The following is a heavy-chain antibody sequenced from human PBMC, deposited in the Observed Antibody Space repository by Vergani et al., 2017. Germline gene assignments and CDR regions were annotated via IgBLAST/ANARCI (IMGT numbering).Heavy chain of an antibody. J-gene: IGHJ6*03. Sequence: QVQLQESGPGLVKPSETLSLTCAVSGYSISSGYYWGWIRQPPGKGLEWIGSIYHSGSTDYNPSLKSRVTISVDTSKNQFSLKLSSVTAADTAVYYCARLTSYYYYYMDVWGKGTTVTVSS. CDR3: ARLTSYYYYYMDV. D-gene: IGHD3-16*01. CDR1: GYSISSGYY. CDR2: IYHSGST. V-gene: IGHV4-38-2*01.